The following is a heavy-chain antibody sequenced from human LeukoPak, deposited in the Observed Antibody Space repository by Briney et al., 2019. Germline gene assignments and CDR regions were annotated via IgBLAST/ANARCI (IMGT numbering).Heavy chain of an antibody. CDR2: IYPGDSDT. Sequence: GESLKISCKGSGYSFTSYWIGWVRQMPGKGLEWMGIIYPGDSDTRYSPSFQGQVTFSADKSISTAYLQWSSLKASDTAMYYCARQEDRYSSGWYGGYWGQGTLVTVSS. CDR3: ARQEDRYSSGWYGGY. D-gene: IGHD6-19*01. J-gene: IGHJ4*02. CDR1: GYSFTSYW. V-gene: IGHV5-51*01.